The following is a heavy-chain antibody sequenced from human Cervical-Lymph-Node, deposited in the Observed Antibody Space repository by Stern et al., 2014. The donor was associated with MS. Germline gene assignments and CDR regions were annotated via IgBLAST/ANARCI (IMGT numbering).Heavy chain of an antibody. J-gene: IGHJ6*02. CDR1: GFTFSSQW. V-gene: IGHV3-74*02. Sequence: EVQLEESGGGVVQPGGSLRLSCVASGFTFSSQWMHWVRHAPGKGLVWVSRINSDGSRTTYADFVKGRFTISRDNAKKTLYLQMDSLRAEDTAVYYCARSNYGMDVWGQGTTVTVSS. D-gene: IGHD2-8*01. CDR3: ARSNYGMDV. CDR2: INSDGSRT.